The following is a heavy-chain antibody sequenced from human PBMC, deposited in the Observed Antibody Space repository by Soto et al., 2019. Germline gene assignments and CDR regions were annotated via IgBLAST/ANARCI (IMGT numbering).Heavy chain of an antibody. J-gene: IGHJ6*03. Sequence: QVQLQQWGAGLLKPSEPLSLTCAVYGESFSDYYGSWIRQSPGMGLEWIGEINQSGGTNYNPSLKSRVTISVATSKNQFSLKLTSVTAADTAVYCGATRGTVYYYIDVWGKGTPLT. D-gene: IGHD3-16*01. V-gene: IGHV4-34*01. CDR3: ATRGTVYYYIDV. CDR2: INQSGGT. CDR1: GESFSDYY.